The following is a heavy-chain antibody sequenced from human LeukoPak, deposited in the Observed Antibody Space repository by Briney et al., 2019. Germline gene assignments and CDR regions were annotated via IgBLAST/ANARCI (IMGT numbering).Heavy chain of an antibody. Sequence: GGSLRLSCAVSGFTFSSYWMHWVRQAPGKGLVWVSRIDRDGSRINYADSVKGRFTISRDDGKNTLFLQMNSLRAEDAAVYYCVRGNDYGGPHYRGQGTLVTVSS. J-gene: IGHJ4*02. CDR2: IDRDGSRI. CDR3: VRGNDYGGPHY. D-gene: IGHD4-23*01. V-gene: IGHV3-74*01. CDR1: GFTFSSYW.